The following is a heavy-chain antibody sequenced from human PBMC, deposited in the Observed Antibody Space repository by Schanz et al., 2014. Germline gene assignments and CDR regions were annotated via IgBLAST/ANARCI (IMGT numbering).Heavy chain of an antibody. V-gene: IGHV1-2*06. Sequence: QVQLVQSGAGVKKPGASMKVSCKASGRTFIVYHVLHWVRQAPGQGFEWMGRISPYNGGTNYAQKFQGRVTMTMDTSISPAYMELTSLRSADTAVYYCAREAAASARWFDPWGQGTLVTVSS. D-gene: IGHD6-13*01. CDR3: AREAAASARWFDP. CDR2: ISPYNGGT. CDR1: GRTFIVYH. J-gene: IGHJ5*02.